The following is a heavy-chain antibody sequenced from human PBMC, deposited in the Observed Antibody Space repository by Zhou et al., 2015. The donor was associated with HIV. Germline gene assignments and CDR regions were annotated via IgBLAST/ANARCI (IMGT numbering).Heavy chain of an antibody. Sequence: QVQLVQSGAEVKKPGSSVKVSCKASGGTFSSYAISWVRQAPGQGLEWMGGIIPIFGTANYAQKFQGRVTITADKSTSTAYMELSSLRSEDTAVYYCASQVVTAIRPYYYGMDVWGQGTTVTVSS. D-gene: IGHD2-21*02. CDR1: GGTFSSYA. CDR2: IIPIFGTA. CDR3: ASQVVTAIRPYYYGMDV. V-gene: IGHV1-69*06. J-gene: IGHJ6*02.